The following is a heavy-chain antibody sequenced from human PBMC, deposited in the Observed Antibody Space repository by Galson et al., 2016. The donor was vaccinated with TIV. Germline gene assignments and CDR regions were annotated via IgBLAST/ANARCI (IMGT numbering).Heavy chain of an antibody. CDR2: INWHGNSV. J-gene: IGHJ6*02. D-gene: IGHD5-18*01. Sequence: SLRLSCAASGFTFDDYAMHWVRQPPGKGLEWVSSINWHGNSVVYADSVKGRFTISRDSGKTSLYLQMNSLRPEDTALYYCAKDRAADASMDYYFYHAMGVWGHGTAVTVSS. V-gene: IGHV3-9*01. CDR3: AKDRAADASMDYYFYHAMGV. CDR1: GFTFDDYA.